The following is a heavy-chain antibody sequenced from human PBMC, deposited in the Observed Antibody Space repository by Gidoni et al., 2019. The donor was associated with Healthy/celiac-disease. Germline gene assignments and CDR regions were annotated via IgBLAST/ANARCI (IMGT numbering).Heavy chain of an antibody. CDR3: ARADSPYEYFQH. Sequence: REPPGKGLEWIGYIYYSGSTNYNPSLKSRVTISVDTSKNQFSLKLSSVTAADTAVYYCARADSPYEYFQHWGQGTLVTVSS. D-gene: IGHD3-22*01. CDR2: IYYSGST. J-gene: IGHJ1*01. V-gene: IGHV4-59*01.